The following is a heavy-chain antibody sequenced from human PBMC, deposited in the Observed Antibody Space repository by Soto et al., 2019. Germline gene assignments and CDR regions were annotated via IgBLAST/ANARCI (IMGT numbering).Heavy chain of an antibody. CDR1: GGSISSSSYY. CDR3: ARARGARYFDY. CDR2: IYHSGST. D-gene: IGHD2-15*01. J-gene: IGHJ4*02. Sequence: SETLSLTCTVSGGSISSSSYYWGWIRQPPGKGLEWIGYIYHSGSTYYNPSLKSRVTISVDTSKNQFSLKLSSVTAADTAVYYCARARGARYFDYWGQGTLVTGSS. V-gene: IGHV4-30-2*05.